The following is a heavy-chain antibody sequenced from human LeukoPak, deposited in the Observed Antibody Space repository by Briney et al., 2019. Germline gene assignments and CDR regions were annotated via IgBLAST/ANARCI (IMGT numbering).Heavy chain of an antibody. D-gene: IGHD3-9*01. CDR3: ARETGYFDY. Sequence: SQTLSLTCAVSGGSISSGGYSWSWIRQPPGKGLEWIGYIYHSGSTYYNPSLKSRVTLSVDRSKNQFSLKLSSVTAADTAVYYCARETGYFDYWGQGTLVTVSS. V-gene: IGHV4-30-2*01. CDR2: IYHSGST. J-gene: IGHJ4*02. CDR1: GGSISSGGYS.